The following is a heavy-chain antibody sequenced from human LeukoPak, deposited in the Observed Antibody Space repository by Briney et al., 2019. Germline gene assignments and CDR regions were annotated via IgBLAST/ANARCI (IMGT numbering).Heavy chain of an antibody. CDR1: SGSISSYY. Sequence: SETLPLTCTVSSGSISSYYWSWIRQPPGKGLEWIAYIYHSGSTNYNPSLQSRVTISVDTSKNQFSLRLSSVTAAGTAVYYCARVSSRIAVTGAFDYWGQGTLVTVSS. CDR2: IYHSGST. CDR3: ARVSSRIAVTGAFDY. D-gene: IGHD6-19*01. V-gene: IGHV4-59*01. J-gene: IGHJ4*02.